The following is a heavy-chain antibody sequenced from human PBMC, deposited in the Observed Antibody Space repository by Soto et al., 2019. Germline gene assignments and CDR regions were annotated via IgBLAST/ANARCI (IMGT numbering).Heavy chain of an antibody. D-gene: IGHD3-22*01. CDR2: IYHSWST. CDR3: AGSSRVVITPFHYYYYDIDV. Sequence: QVQLQESGPGLVKPSGTLSLTCAVSGGSISSSNWWSWVRQPPGKGLEWIGEIYHSWSTNYHPHLKSRVTVSVDKSKNQFSLKRSSVTGADTAVYYCAGSSRVVITPFHYYYYDIDVWGQGTTVTVSS. J-gene: IGHJ6*02. CDR1: GGSISSSNW. V-gene: IGHV4-4*02.